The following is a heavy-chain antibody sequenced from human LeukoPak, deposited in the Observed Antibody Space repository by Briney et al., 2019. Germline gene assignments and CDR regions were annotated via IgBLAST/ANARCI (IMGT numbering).Heavy chain of an antibody. CDR3: AKARVYYYGSGSYPQREYNWFDP. CDR1: GFTFSSYG. V-gene: IGHV3-30*02. D-gene: IGHD3-10*01. Sequence: GGPLRLSCAASGFTFSSYGMHWVRQAPGKGLEWVAFIRYDGSNKYYADSVKGRFTISRDNSKNTLYLQMNSLRAEDTAVYYCAKARVYYYGSGSYPQREYNWFDPWGQGTLVTVSS. J-gene: IGHJ5*02. CDR2: IRYDGSNK.